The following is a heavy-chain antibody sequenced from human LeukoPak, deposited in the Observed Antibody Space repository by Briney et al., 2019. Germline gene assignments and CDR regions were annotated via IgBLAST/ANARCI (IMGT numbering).Heavy chain of an antibody. CDR1: GGSISSYY. CDR2: IYYSGST. Sequence: SETPPLTWTVSGGSISSYYWSWIRQPPGKGLEWIGYIYYSGSTNYNPSLKSRVTISVDTSKNQFSPKLSSVTAADTAVYYCARFGYSYGYSWGQGTLVTVSS. J-gene: IGHJ5*02. V-gene: IGHV4-59*08. D-gene: IGHD5-18*01. CDR3: ARFGYSYGYS.